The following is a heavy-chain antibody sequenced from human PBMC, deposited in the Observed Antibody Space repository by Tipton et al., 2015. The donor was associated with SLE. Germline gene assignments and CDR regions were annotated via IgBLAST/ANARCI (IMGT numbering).Heavy chain of an antibody. CDR3: AREVVVPAAIRDSYIMAV. Sequence: SLRLSCAASGFTFSSYWMHRVRQAPGKGLVWVSHINSDGSTTSYADSVKGRFTISRDNAKNTLYLQMNSLRAEDTAVYFCAREVVVPAAIRDSYIMAVWGQGTTVTVSS. CDR2: INSDGSTT. CDR1: GFTFSSYW. D-gene: IGHD2-2*01. V-gene: IGHV3-74*01. J-gene: IGHJ6*02.